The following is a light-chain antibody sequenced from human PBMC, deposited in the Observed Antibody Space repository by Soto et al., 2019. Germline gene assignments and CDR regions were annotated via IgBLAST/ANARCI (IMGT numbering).Light chain of an antibody. CDR2: GAA. CDR1: QSVNSN. J-gene: IGKJ3*01. CDR3: QQSNNWPFT. Sequence: MTQSPVTLSVSPGERDTLSCRASQSVNSNLAWYQQKPGQAPRLLIYGAATRATGIPASFIGNGSGTEFTIPASGLQPDAFAVYYCQQSNNWPFTFGPATNVDIK. V-gene: IGKV3-15*01.